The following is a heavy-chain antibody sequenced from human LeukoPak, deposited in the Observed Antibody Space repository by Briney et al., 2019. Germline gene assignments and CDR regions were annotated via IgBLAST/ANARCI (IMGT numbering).Heavy chain of an antibody. V-gene: IGHV3-23*01. CDR1: GFTFSTFA. Sequence: PGGSLRLSCVASGFTFSTFAMYWLRQAPGKGLEWVSAIGANVGSTSYAGSVRGRFTISRDNSRNTLYLQMSSLRTDDTATYYCTKSTDYWYYGMDVWGQGTTVTVSS. J-gene: IGHJ6*02. CDR3: TKSTDYWYYGMDV. D-gene: IGHD2-8*02. CDR2: IGANVGST.